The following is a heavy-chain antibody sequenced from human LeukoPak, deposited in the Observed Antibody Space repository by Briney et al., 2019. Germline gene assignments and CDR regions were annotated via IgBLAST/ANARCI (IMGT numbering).Heavy chain of an antibody. CDR2: IIPIFVTA. CDR3: ARARYCSGGSCLEAFDI. J-gene: IGHJ3*02. Sequence: SSVKVSCKASGGTFSSYAISWVRQAPGQGLEWMGRIIPIFVTANYAQKFQGRVTITTDESTSTAYMELSSLRSEDTAVYYCARARYCSGGSCLEAFDIWGQGTMVTVSS. D-gene: IGHD2-15*01. CDR1: GGTFSSYA. V-gene: IGHV1-69*05.